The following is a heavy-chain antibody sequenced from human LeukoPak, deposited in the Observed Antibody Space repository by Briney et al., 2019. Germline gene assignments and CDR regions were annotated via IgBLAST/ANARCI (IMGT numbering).Heavy chain of an antibody. Sequence: GGSLRLSCAASGFTFSSYAMHWVRQAPGKGLERVAVISYDGSNKYYADSVKGRFTISRDNSKNTLYLQMNSLRAEDTAVYYCAREWSSSPSLDYWGQGTLVTVSS. CDR3: AREWSSSPSLDY. V-gene: IGHV3-30*01. CDR2: ISYDGSNK. D-gene: IGHD6-6*01. CDR1: GFTFSSYA. J-gene: IGHJ4*02.